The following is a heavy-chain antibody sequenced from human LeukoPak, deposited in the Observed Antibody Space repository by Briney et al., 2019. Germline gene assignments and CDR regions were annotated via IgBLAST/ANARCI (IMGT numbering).Heavy chain of an antibody. J-gene: IGHJ4*02. Sequence: ASVKVSCKASGGTFSSYGISWVRQAPGQGLEWMGWISAYNGNTNYAQKLQGRVTMTTDTSTSTAYMELRSLRSDDTAVYYCARVPSFREPDYWGQGTLVTVSS. CDR3: ARVPSFREPDY. CDR1: GGTFSSYG. D-gene: IGHD3-16*01. V-gene: IGHV1-18*01. CDR2: ISAYNGNT.